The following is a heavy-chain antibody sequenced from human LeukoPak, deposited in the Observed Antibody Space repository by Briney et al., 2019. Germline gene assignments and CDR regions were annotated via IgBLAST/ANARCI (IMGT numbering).Heavy chain of an antibody. D-gene: IGHD2-15*01. Sequence: GGSLRLSCAASGFTFSSYRMSWVRQAPGKGLEWVANIKQDGSEKYYVDSVKGRLTISRDNAKNSLYLQMNSLRAEDTAVYYCAKLYCSGGSCYSDSLYFDYWGQGTLVTVSS. CDR3: AKLYCSGGSCYSDSLYFDY. CDR2: IKQDGSEK. V-gene: IGHV3-7*01. CDR1: GFTFSSYR. J-gene: IGHJ4*02.